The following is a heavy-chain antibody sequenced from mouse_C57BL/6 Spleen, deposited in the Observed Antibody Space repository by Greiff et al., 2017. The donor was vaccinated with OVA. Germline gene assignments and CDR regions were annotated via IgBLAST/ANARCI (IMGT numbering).Heavy chain of an antibody. CDR2: IHPNSGST. CDR1: GYTFTSYW. V-gene: IGHV1-64*01. J-gene: IGHJ2*01. CDR3: ARSLLGRGSFDY. D-gene: IGHD4-1*01. Sequence: QVQLQQSGAELVKPGASVKLSCKASGYTFTSYWMHWVKQRPGQGLEWIGMIHPNSGSTNYNEKFKSKATLTVDKSSSTAYMQLSSLTSEDSAVYYCARSLLGRGSFDYWGQGTTLTVSS.